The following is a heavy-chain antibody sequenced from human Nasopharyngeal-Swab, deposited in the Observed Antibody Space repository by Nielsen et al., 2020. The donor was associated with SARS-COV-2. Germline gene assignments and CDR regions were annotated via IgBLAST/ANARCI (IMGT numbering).Heavy chain of an antibody. CDR2: IKQDGSEK. CDR1: GFTFSSYW. D-gene: IGHD6-13*01. J-gene: IGHJ5*02. CDR3: AKSRIAAAGSGADWFDP. V-gene: IGHV3-7*03. Sequence: GESLKISCAASGFTFSSYWMSWVRQAPGKGLEWVANIKQDGSEKYYVDSVKGRFTISRDNSKNTLYLQMNSLRAEDTAVYYCAKSRIAAAGSGADWFDPWGQGTLVTVSS.